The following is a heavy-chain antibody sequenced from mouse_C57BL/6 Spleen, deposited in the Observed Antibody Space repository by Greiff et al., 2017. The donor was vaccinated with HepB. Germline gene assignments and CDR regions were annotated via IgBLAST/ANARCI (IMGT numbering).Heavy chain of an antibody. CDR1: GFTFSSYA. V-gene: IGHV5-9-1*02. CDR3: TRGGYYYGSTPWYFDV. J-gene: IGHJ1*03. CDR2: ISSGGDYI. D-gene: IGHD1-1*01. Sequence: EVHLVESGEGLVKPGGSLKLSCAASGFTFSSYAMSWVRQTPEKRLEWVAYISSGGDYIYYADTVKGRFTISRDNARNTLYLQMSSLKSEDTAMYYCTRGGYYYGSTPWYFDVWGTGTTVTVSS.